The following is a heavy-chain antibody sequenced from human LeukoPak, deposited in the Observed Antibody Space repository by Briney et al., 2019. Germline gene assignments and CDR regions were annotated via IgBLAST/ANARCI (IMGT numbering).Heavy chain of an antibody. Sequence: ASVKVSCTASGYTFTSYGISWVRQAPGQGLEWMGWISAYNGNTNYAQKLQGRVTMTTDTSTSTAYMELRSLRSDDTAVYYCARDEIIVGATRFFDYWGQGTLVTVSS. V-gene: IGHV1-18*01. CDR3: ARDEIIVGATRFFDY. D-gene: IGHD1-26*01. J-gene: IGHJ4*02. CDR1: GYTFTSYG. CDR2: ISAYNGNT.